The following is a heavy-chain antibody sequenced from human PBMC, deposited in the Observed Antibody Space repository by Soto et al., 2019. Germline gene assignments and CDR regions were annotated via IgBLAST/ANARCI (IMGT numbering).Heavy chain of an antibody. CDR3: ARAGAMIVVVDI. CDR2: IYYSGST. CDR1: GGSISSYY. D-gene: IGHD3-22*01. J-gene: IGHJ3*02. V-gene: IGHV4-59*01. Sequence: LSETLSLTCTVSGGSISSYYWSWIRQPPGKGLEWIGYIYYSGSTNYNPSLKSRVTISVDTSKNQFSLKLSSVTAADTAVYYCARAGAMIVVVDIWGQGTMVTVSS.